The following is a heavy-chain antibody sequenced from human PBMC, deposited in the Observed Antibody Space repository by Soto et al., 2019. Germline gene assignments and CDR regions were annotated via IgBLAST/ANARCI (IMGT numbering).Heavy chain of an antibody. Sequence: QVPLVQSGAEVKKPGASVKVSCKVSGYTLNEVAMHWVRQAPGKGLEWLGGFDPDEAETIYAQHFQGRVTMTEDTSTDTVYTELSSLRSEDTALYFCTTYHGNSNFDHWGQGTLVTVSS. D-gene: IGHD4-17*01. CDR1: GYTLNEVA. V-gene: IGHV1-24*01. CDR3: TTYHGNSNFDH. CDR2: FDPDEAET. J-gene: IGHJ5*02.